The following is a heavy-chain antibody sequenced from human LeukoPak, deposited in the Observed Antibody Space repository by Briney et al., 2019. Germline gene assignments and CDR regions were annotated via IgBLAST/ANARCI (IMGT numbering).Heavy chain of an antibody. V-gene: IGHV4-34*01. CDR2: INHSGST. J-gene: IGHJ5*02. Sequence: SETLSLTCAVYGGSFSGYYWSWIRQPPGKGLEWIGEINHSGSTNYNPSLKSRVTISVDTSKNQFSLKLSSVTAADTAVYYCARLRRHSGSYSVVYSWFDPWGQGTLVTGSS. CDR3: ARLRRHSGSYSVVYSWFDP. CDR1: GGSFSGYY. D-gene: IGHD1-26*01.